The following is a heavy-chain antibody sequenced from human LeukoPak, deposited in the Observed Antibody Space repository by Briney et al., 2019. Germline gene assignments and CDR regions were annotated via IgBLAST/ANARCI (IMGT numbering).Heavy chain of an antibody. CDR1: GYTFTGYY. V-gene: IGHV1-2*02. Sequence: ASVKVSCKASGYTFTGYYMHWVRQAPGQGLEWMGCINPDSGGTNFAQKFQGRVTMTRDTSISTAYMELSRLGSDDTAVYYCARGTTRWNYFDYWGQGTLVTVSS. D-gene: IGHD4-11*01. J-gene: IGHJ4*02. CDR2: INPDSGGT. CDR3: ARGTTRWNYFDY.